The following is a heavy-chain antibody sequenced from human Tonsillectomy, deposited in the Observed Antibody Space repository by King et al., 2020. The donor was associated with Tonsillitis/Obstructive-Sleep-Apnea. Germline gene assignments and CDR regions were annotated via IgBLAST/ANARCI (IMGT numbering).Heavy chain of an antibody. D-gene: IGHD6-13*01. J-gene: IGHJ4*02. CDR3: ASRNGGIAAP. Sequence: VQLVESGGGLVQPGGSLRLSCAASGFTFSSYWMHWVRQAPGRGLVWVSRIKIDGSSTSYADSVKGRFTISRDNAKNTLDLQMNSLRAEDKAVYYCASRNGGIAAPWGQGTLVTVSS. CDR2: IKIDGSST. V-gene: IGHV3-74*01. CDR1: GFTFSSYW.